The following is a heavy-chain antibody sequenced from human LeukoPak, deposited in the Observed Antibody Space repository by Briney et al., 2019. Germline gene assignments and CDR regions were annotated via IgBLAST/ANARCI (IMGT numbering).Heavy chain of an antibody. V-gene: IGHV4-39*07. Sequence: PSETLSLTCTVSGGSISSSSYYWGWIRQPPGKGLEWIGSIYYSGSTYYNPSLKSRVTISVDTSKNQFSLKLSSVTAADTAVYYCARVWSSSSWTGDYYYYGMDVWGQGTTVTVSS. D-gene: IGHD6-13*01. CDR2: IYYSGST. CDR1: GGSISSSSYY. J-gene: IGHJ6*02. CDR3: ARVWSSSSWTGDYYYYGMDV.